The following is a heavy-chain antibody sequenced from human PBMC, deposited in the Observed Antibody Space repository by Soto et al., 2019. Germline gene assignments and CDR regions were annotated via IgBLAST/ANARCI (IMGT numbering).Heavy chain of an antibody. D-gene: IGHD2-8*01. CDR3: ARGLGYCTNGVCHDAFAI. Sequence: ASVKVSCKASGYTFTSYYIHWVRLAPGQGLEWMGMMNPNSGSTGYAQKFQGRVTMTRNTSISTVYMELSSLRSEDTAVYYCARGLGYCTNGVCHDAFAIRGQGTMVTVSS. CDR2: MNPNSGST. V-gene: IGHV1-46*01. CDR1: GYTFTSYY. J-gene: IGHJ3*02.